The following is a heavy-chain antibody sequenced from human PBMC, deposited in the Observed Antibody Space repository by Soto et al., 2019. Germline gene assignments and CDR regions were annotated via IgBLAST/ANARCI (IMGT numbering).Heavy chain of an antibody. Sequence: GGSLRLSCAASGFTFSSYEMNWVRQAPGKGLEWVSYISSSGSTIYYADSVKGRFTISRDNAKNSLYLQMNSLRSEDTAVYYCAREVVRSWKWRNGGTQQEPADAFDIWGQGTMVTVSS. CDR2: ISSSGSTI. V-gene: IGHV3-48*03. CDR3: AREVVRSWKWRNGGTQQEPADAFDI. D-gene: IGHD2-21*01. CDR1: GFTFSSYE. J-gene: IGHJ3*02.